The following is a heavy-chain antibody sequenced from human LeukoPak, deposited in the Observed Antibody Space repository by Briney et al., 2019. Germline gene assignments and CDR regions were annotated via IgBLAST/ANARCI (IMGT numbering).Heavy chain of an antibody. CDR3: ARDRVRGSSNPYFDY. CDR2: VYYIGTT. V-gene: IGHV4-61*03. J-gene: IGHJ4*02. CDR1: GGSVSSPDSY. D-gene: IGHD1-26*01. Sequence: SETLSLTCTVSGGSVSSPDSYWSWIRQPPGKGLEWIGNVYYIGTTSYNSSLKTRVTISVDKSKNHFSLEMTSVTAADTAIYFCARDRVRGSSNPYFDYWGQGTLVTVSS.